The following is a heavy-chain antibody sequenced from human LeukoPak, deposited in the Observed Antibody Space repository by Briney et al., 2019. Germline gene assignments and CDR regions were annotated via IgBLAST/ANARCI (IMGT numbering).Heavy chain of an antibody. CDR2: IDTDGSSA. J-gene: IGHJ4*02. CDR3: ASALTTVTPHFHY. CDR1: GFTFSNYW. V-gene: IGHV3-74*01. D-gene: IGHD4-17*01. Sequence: GGSLRLSCAASGFTFSNYWMHWVRQAPGKGLVWFSRIDTDGSSATYADSVRGRFTISRDNAKNTVYLQMNSLRVEDTGVYYCASALTTVTPHFHYWGQGTLVTVSS.